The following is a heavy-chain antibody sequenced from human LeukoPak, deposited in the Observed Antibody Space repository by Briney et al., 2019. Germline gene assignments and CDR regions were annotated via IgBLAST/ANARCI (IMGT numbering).Heavy chain of an antibody. CDR3: ARDQEAFDY. V-gene: IGHV1-46*01. CDR2: IYPRDGST. J-gene: IGHJ4*02. Sequence: GASVKVSCKASGYIFTRNYIHWVRQAPGRGLEWMGMIYPRDGSTSYAQKFQGRVTVTRDTSTSTVHMELSGLRSEDTAVYYCARDQEAFDYWGQGTLVTVSS. CDR1: GYIFTRNY.